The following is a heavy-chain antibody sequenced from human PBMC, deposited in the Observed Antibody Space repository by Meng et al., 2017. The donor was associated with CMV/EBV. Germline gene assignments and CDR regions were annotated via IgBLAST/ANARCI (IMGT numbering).Heavy chain of an antibody. D-gene: IGHD2/OR15-2a*01. CDR3: ARETVSASGGIDP. CDR2: IYNTGST. CDR1: GASVATDSYY. Sequence: GSLRLSCTVSGASVATDSYYWGWLRQPPGKGLEWIGYIYNTGSTKYNPSLQTRVTVSVDTPKNQFSLKLSSVTAADTATYYCARETVSASGGIDPWGRGTLVTVSS. J-gene: IGHJ5*02. V-gene: IGHV4-61*01.